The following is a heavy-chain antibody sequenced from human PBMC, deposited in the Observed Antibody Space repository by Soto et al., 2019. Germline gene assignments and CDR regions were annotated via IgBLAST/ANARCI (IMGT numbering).Heavy chain of an antibody. D-gene: IGHD5-12*01. V-gene: IGHV4-59*01. CDR2: MYHSGST. Sequence: QVQLQESGPGLVKPSETLSLTCTVSGGSISSYYWSWIRQPPGKGLEWIGYMYHSGSTNYNPSLKSRFTISVDTSKNQFSLKLSSVTAADTAVYYWASSVGGGDGYNLGYWGQGTLVTVSS. J-gene: IGHJ4*02. CDR1: GGSISSYY. CDR3: ASSVGGGDGYNLGY.